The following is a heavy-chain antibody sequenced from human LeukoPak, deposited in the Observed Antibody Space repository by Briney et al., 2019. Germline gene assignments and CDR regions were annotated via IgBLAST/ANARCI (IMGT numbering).Heavy chain of an antibody. D-gene: IGHD4-23*01. CDR3: ARNGGNSDYDY. CDR2: TYHSGAT. V-gene: IGHV4-4*02. Sequence: NPSETLSLTCAVSGGSISSSSSICWTWVRQPPGKGLQWIGETYHSGATNYNPSLKSRVTMLLDKSKNQFSLKLNSVTAADTAVYYCARNGGNSDYDYWGQGTLVTVSA. J-gene: IGHJ4*02. CDR1: GGSISSSSSIC.